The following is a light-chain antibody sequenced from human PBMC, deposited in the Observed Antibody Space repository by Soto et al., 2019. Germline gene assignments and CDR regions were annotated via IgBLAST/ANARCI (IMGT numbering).Light chain of an antibody. CDR3: QHCNSYSEA. V-gene: IGKV1-5*03. CDR1: QTISSW. Sequence: DIQMTQSPSTLSGAVGDSVTITCRASQTISSWLAWYQQKPGKAPKLLIYKASTLKSGVPSRFSGSGSGTEFTLTISSLQPDDFATYYCQHCNSYSEAFGQGTKVDIK. J-gene: IGKJ1*01. CDR2: KAS.